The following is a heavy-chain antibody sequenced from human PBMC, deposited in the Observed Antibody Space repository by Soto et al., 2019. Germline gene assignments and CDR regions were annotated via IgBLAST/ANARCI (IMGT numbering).Heavy chain of an antibody. D-gene: IGHD3-22*01. CDR2: IHYTGNT. CDR1: GGSISSSNW. V-gene: IGHV4-28*01. CDR3: GAYDSNGYI. J-gene: IGHJ4*02. Sequence: SETLSLTCAVSGGSISSSNWWCWVRQPPGKGLEWIGYIHYTGNTNYNPSLKSRVTISVDTSKNQFSLKLSSVTAADTAVYYCGAYDSNGYIWGQGTLVTAPQ.